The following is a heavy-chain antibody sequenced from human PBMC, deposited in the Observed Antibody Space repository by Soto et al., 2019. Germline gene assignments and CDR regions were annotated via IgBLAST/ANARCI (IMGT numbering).Heavy chain of an antibody. J-gene: IGHJ4*02. V-gene: IGHV3-9*01. D-gene: IGHD6-13*01. Sequence: GGSLRLSCAASGFTFDDYAMHWVRQAPGKGLEWVSGISWNSGSIGYADSVKGRFTISRDNAKNSLYLQMNSLRAEDTALYYCAKDIGAHIAAAGMGYDYWGQGTLVTVSS. CDR1: GFTFDDYA. CDR2: ISWNSGSI. CDR3: AKDIGAHIAAAGMGYDY.